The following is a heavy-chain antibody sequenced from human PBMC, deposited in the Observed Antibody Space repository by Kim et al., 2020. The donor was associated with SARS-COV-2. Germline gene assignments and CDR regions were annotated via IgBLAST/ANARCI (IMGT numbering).Heavy chain of an antibody. V-gene: IGHV3-23*01. CDR3: AKYDELLSAVNSYFDL. J-gene: IGHJ2*01. D-gene: IGHD1-26*01. CDR1: GFSFTSYV. CDR2: ITSSGGNT. Sequence: GGSLRLSCAASGFSFTSYVMTWVRQAPGKGLEWVSTITSSGGNTYYADSVKGRFTLSRDNSKNTLSLQMNSLRVEDTAVYYCAKYDELLSAVNSYFDLWG.